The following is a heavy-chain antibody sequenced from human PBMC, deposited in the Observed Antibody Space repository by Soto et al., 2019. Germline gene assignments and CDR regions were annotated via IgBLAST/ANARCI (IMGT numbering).Heavy chain of an antibody. Sequence: PSETLSLTCVVSGGSISSTNWWTWVRQTPGKGLEWIGEVYHTGSTKYNPSLKNRVTISVDKSNKQFSLNLKSVTAADMAVYYCATLPPRIVVVVLPIPSWGQGTLVTV. CDR3: ATLPPRIVVVVLPIPS. CDR2: VYHTGST. D-gene: IGHD2-15*01. J-gene: IGHJ4*02. V-gene: IGHV4-4*02. CDR1: GGSISSTNW.